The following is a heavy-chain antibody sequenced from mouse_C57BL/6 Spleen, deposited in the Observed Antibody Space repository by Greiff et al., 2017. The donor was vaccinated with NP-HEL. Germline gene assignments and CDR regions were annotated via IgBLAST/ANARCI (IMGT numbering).Heavy chain of an antibody. V-gene: IGHV1-82*01. CDR2: IYPGDGDT. D-gene: IGHD2-1*01. CDR3: ARSIYYGNPFAY. J-gene: IGHJ3*01. CDR1: GYAFSSSW. Sequence: VQLQQSGPELVKPGASVKISCKASGYAFSSSWMNWVKQRPGKGLEWIGRIYPGDGDTNYNGKFKGKATLTADKSSSTASMQLIILPSEDSAVYSCARSIYYGNPFAYWGQGTLVTVSA.